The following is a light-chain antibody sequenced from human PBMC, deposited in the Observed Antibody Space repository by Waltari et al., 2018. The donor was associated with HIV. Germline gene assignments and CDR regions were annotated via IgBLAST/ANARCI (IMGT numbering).Light chain of an antibody. CDR3: HQYSSAPRT. CDR2: CAS. J-gene: IGKJ4*02. Sequence: DIVMTQSPDSLAVSLGERATINCKSSQSVLSSSDNNNYLARYQQKPGKPPNMLIYCASTRESAVTDRFSGSGAEIDFTLSIRSLQAADVAVYDCHQYSSAPRTLGAGTTVEIK. V-gene: IGKV4-1*01. CDR1: QSVLSSSDNNNY.